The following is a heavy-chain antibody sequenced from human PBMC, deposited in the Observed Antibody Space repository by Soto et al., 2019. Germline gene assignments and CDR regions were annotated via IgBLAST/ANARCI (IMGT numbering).Heavy chain of an antibody. J-gene: IGHJ4*02. CDR3: ARLNYYDSGGYY. V-gene: IGHV4-39*01. CDR1: GGSISSSSYY. D-gene: IGHD3-22*01. Sequence: SETLSLTCTVSGGSISSSSYYWGWIRQPPGKGLEWIGSIYYSGSTYYNPSLKSRVTISVDTSKNQFSLKLSSVTAADTAVYYCARLNYYDSGGYYWGQGTLVTVSS. CDR2: IYYSGST.